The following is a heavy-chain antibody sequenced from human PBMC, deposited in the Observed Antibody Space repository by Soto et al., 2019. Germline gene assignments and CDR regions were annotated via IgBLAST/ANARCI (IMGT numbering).Heavy chain of an antibody. J-gene: IGHJ4*02. CDR1: GFTLSSYA. CDR2: ISYDGSNK. Sequence: GGSPRLSCAASGFTLSSYAMHWVRQAPGKGLEWVAVISYDGSNKYYADSVKGRFITSRDNSKNTLYLLMNRLRAEDIGIYYCAKIALVGSFGFELARDYWGQGILVTVSS. CDR3: AKIALVGSFGFELARDY. D-gene: IGHD2-8*02. V-gene: IGHV3-30-3*01.